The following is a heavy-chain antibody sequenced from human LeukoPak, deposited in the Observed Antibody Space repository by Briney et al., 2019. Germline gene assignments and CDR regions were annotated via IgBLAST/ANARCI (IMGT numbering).Heavy chain of an antibody. CDR2: IKQDGSEK. CDR3: ARAPGEGWFDP. V-gene: IGHV3-7*01. CDR1: GFNFSSYW. J-gene: IGHJ5*02. Sequence: GGSLRLSCAASGFNFSSYWMSWVRQAPGKGLEWVASIKQDGSEKYYVDSVKGRFTISRDNAKNSLYLQMNSLRAEDTALYYCARAPGEGWFDPWGQRTLVTVSS. D-gene: IGHD2-21*01.